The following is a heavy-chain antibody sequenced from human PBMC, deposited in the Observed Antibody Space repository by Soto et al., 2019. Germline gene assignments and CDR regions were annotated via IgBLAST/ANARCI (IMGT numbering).Heavy chain of an antibody. D-gene: IGHD1-1*01. CDR1: GYSFSTYW. Sequence: PGESLKISCKGSGYSFSTYWIAWVRQMPGKGLEWMGIIYPGDSDTKYSPSFQGQVTFSADKSISTAYLQWSSLKASDTAMYFCARQNTIGTRYPIDYWGQGTLVTVSS. CDR2: IYPGDSDT. V-gene: IGHV5-51*01. CDR3: ARQNTIGTRYPIDY. J-gene: IGHJ4*02.